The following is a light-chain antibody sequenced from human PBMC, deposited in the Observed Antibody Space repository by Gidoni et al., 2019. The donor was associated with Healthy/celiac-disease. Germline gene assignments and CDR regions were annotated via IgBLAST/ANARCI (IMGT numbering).Light chain of an antibody. CDR2: DDD. CDR1: SSNIVNNA. CDR3: AAWDDSLNGVV. J-gene: IGLJ2*01. V-gene: IGLV1-36*01. Sequence: QSVLTQPPSVSEAPRQRVAISCSGSSSNIVNNAVNWYHQLPEKAPKLLIYDDDLLPSGVSDRFSGSKSGTSASLAISGLQSEDEADYYCAAWDDSLNGVVFGGGTKLTVL.